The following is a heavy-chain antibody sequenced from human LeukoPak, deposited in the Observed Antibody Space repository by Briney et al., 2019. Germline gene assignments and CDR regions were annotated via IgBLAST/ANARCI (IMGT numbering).Heavy chain of an antibody. CDR1: GGPISSYY. CDR3: ANIRLGSHPATVY. V-gene: IGHV4-59*08. Sequence: PSETLSLTCTVSGGPISSYYWSWIRQPPGKGLEWVGYVYYSGITNYNPSLKSRVTMSVDTSKSHFSLKLSSVTAADTAVYFCANIRLGSHPATVYWGQGTLVTVSS. CDR2: VYYSGIT. D-gene: IGHD7-27*01. J-gene: IGHJ4*02.